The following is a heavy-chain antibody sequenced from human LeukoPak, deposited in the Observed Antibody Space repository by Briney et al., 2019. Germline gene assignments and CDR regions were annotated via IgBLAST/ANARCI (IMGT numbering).Heavy chain of an antibody. D-gene: IGHD4-23*01. CDR2: IWYVGSNK. CDR3: ARGPYYGGPGDYYYGMDV. Sequence: GRSLRLSCAASGFTFSSYGMHWVRQPPGKGLEWVAVIWYVGSNKYCADSVKGRFTISRDNSKNTLYLQMNSLRADDTAVYYCARGPYYGGPGDYYYGMDVWGQGTTVTVSS. V-gene: IGHV3-33*01. CDR1: GFTFSSYG. J-gene: IGHJ6*02.